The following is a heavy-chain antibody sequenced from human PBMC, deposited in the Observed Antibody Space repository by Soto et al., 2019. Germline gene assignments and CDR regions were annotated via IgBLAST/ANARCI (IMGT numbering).Heavy chain of an antibody. CDR2: IHHSGTT. D-gene: IGHD3-16*01. CDR1: GASIISTNW. Sequence: QVQLHESGPGLVKPSGTLSLTCTISGASIISTNWCTWVRQSPGKGLEWIGQIHHSGTTTYNPSLMXXVXIXLDKSKNQSSLTLSSVTAADTAVYYCARGENLVWGSWGQGTLVIVSS. V-gene: IGHV4-4*02. J-gene: IGHJ4*02. CDR3: ARGENLVWGS.